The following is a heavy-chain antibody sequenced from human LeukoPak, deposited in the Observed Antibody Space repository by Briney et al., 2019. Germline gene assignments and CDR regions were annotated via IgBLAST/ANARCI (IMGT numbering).Heavy chain of an antibody. J-gene: IGHJ4*02. Sequence: PGGSLRLSCAASGFTFSNYAMSWVRQAPGKGLEWVSSMSGSGGSTYYADSVKGRFTISRDNSKNTLYLQMNSLRAEDTAVYYCAKGQERPAGQFDQWGQGTLVTVSS. CDR2: MSGSGGST. V-gene: IGHV3-23*01. CDR3: AKGQERPAGQFDQ. CDR1: GFTFSNYA. D-gene: IGHD5-24*01.